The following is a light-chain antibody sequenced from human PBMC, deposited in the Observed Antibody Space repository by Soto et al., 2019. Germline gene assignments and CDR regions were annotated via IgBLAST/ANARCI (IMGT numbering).Light chain of an antibody. Sequence: SYELTQPPSVSVSPGQTARITCSGAALPKKNAYWYQQRSGQAPVLVIYGDNKRPSGIPGRFSVSSSGTVATLTISGAQVEDEADYFCYSTDSSNSRGVFGGGTKLTVL. CDR3: YSTDSSNSRGV. V-gene: IGLV3-10*01. CDR2: GDN. J-gene: IGLJ2*01. CDR1: ALPKKN.